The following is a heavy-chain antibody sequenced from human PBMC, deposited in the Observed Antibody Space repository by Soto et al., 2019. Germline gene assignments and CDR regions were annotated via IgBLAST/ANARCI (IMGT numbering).Heavy chain of an antibody. CDR1: GYTFTSYG. D-gene: IGHD3-9*01. J-gene: IGHJ4*02. CDR2: ISAYNGNT. V-gene: IGHV1-18*01. Sequence: QVQLVQSGAEVKKPGASVKVSCKASGYTFTSYGISWVRQAPGQGLEWMGWISAYNGNTNYAQKLQGRVTMTTDTAKGTAYMELRSLRSDDTAVYYCARGKYDILTGYYPIGDYWGQGTLVTVSS. CDR3: ARGKYDILTGYYPIGDY.